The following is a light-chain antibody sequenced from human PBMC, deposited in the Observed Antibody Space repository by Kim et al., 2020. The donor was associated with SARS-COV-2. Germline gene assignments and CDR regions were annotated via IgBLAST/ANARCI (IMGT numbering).Light chain of an antibody. CDR2: AND. V-gene: IGLV1-44*01. Sequence: ELTQPPSASGTPGQRVTISCSGGNSNIGANTVNWYQQFPGTAPKLLIYANDRRPSGVPDRFSVSQSGNSASLAISGLQSEDEADYYCATWDDRLNAWV. CDR3: ATWDDRLNAWV. CDR1: NSNIGANT. J-gene: IGLJ3*02.